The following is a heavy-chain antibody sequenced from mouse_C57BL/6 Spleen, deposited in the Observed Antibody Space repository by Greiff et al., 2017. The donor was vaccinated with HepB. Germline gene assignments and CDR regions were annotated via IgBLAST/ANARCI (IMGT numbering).Heavy chain of an antibody. CDR1: GYSFTGYY. J-gene: IGHJ2*01. D-gene: IGHD4-1*01. CDR2: INPSTGGT. V-gene: IGHV1-42*01. Sequence: EVQLKESGPELVKPGASVKISCKASGYSFTGYYMNWVKQSPEKSLEWIGEINPSTGGTTYNQKFKAKATLTVDKSSSTAYMQLKSLTSEDSAVYYCARTSLGGFDYWGQGTTLTVSS. CDR3: ARTSLGGFDY.